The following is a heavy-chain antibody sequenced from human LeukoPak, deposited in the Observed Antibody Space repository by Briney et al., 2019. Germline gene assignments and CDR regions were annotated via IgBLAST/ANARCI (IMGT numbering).Heavy chain of an antibody. V-gene: IGHV4-38-2*01. CDR1: GYSISSGYY. Sequence: PSETLSLTCAVSGYSISSGYYWGWIRQPPGKGLEWIGSIYHSGSTYYNPSLKSRVTISVDTSKNQFSLKLSSVTAADTAVYYCASSRGSAGPKQWGQGTLVTVSS. J-gene: IGHJ4*02. CDR2: IYHSGST. CDR3: ASSRGSAGPKQ. D-gene: IGHD3-16*01.